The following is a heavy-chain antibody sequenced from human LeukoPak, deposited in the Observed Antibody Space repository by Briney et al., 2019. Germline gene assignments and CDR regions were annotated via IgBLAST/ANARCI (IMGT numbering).Heavy chain of an antibody. CDR1: GGSFSGYY. V-gene: IGHV4-34*01. CDR3: ASLYYGSGSSNGV. CDR2: INHSGST. Sequence: PSETLSLTCAVYGGSFSGYYWSWIRQPPGKGLEWIGEINHSGSTNYNPSLKSRVTISVDTPKNQFSLKLSSVTAAATAVYYCASLYYGSGSSNGVWGEGTTVTISS. J-gene: IGHJ6*04. D-gene: IGHD3-10*01.